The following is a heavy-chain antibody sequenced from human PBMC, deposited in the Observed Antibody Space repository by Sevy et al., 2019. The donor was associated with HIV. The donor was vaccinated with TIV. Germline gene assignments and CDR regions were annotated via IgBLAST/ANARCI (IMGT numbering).Heavy chain of an antibody. Sequence: ASVKVSCKASGGTFSSYAISWVRQAPGQGLEWKGGIIPIFGTANYAQKFQGRVTITADESTSTAYMELSSLRSEDTAVYYCARDPTKGVYYYYYGMDVWGQGTTVTVSS. J-gene: IGHJ6*02. V-gene: IGHV1-69*13. CDR1: GGTFSSYA. CDR2: IIPIFGTA. D-gene: IGHD2-2*01. CDR3: ARDPTKGVYYYYYGMDV.